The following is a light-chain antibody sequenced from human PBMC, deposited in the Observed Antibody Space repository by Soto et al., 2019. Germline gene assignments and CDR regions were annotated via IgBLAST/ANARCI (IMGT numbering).Light chain of an antibody. CDR1: SSNIGAGYD. J-gene: IGLJ2*01. V-gene: IGLV1-40*01. CDR2: GNS. Sequence: QSVLTQPPSVSGAPGQRVTISCTGSSSNIGAGYDVHWYRQLPGTAPKLLIYGNSNRPSGVPDRFSGSKSGTSASLAITGLQAEDEADYYCQSYDSSLSAVVFGGGTQLTAL. CDR3: QSYDSSLSAVV.